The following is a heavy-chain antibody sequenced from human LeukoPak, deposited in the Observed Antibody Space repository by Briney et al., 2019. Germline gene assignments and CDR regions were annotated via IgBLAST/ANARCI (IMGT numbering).Heavy chain of an antibody. Sequence: GRSLRLSCVASGFTFTSYGMHWVRPAPGKGLEWMAVISYDGSNKYYADSVKGRFTISRDNSKNTLYLQMNSLRAEDTAVYYCAKDRGIVVVPAAMQVDYWGQGTLVTVSS. CDR2: ISYDGSNK. CDR3: AKDRGIVVVPAAMQVDY. D-gene: IGHD2-2*01. V-gene: IGHV3-30*18. CDR1: GFTFTSYG. J-gene: IGHJ4*02.